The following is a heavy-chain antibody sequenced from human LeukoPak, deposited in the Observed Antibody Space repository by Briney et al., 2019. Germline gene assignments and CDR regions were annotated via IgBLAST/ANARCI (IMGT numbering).Heavy chain of an antibody. Sequence: PGGSLRLSCAASGFTFSSYSMNWVRQAPGKGLEWVSYISSSSSPIYYADSVKGRFTISRDNAKNSLYLQMNSLRAEDTAVYYCASISEIAAGGKGRYNWFDPWGQGTLVTVSS. CDR3: ASISEIAAGGKGRYNWFDP. V-gene: IGHV3-48*04. CDR2: ISSSSSPI. J-gene: IGHJ5*02. D-gene: IGHD6-13*01. CDR1: GFTFSSYS.